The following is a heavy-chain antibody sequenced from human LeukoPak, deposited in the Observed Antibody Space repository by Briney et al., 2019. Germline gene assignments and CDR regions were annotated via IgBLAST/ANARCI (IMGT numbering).Heavy chain of an antibody. Sequence: KPGGSLRLSCAASGFTLGTHCMTWVRQAPGKGLEWVSSISSSSNYIHYADSVKGRFTISRDNAKNSLYLQMNSLRAEDTAVYYCARDLLYIGEDCGGDCYPDWYFDLWGRGTLVTVSS. V-gene: IGHV3-21*01. J-gene: IGHJ2*01. CDR2: ISSSSNYI. D-gene: IGHD2-21*02. CDR1: GFTLGTHC. CDR3: ARDLLYIGEDCGGDCYPDWYFDL.